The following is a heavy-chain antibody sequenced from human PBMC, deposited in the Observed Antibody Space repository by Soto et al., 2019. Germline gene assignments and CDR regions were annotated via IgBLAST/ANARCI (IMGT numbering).Heavy chain of an antibody. J-gene: IGHJ6*02. D-gene: IGHD3-9*01. Sequence: QVPLVESGGGVVQPGKSPRLSCVASGFTLSDYSMQWVRQAPGKGLEWVAVISKDGNYEDYADSVKGRFTISRDNSKDALYLQMNTLRNEDTALYYCARDWGDTLAGPPLGYGMDVWGQGTTVTVSS. V-gene: IGHV3-30-3*01. CDR2: ISKDGNYE. CDR3: ARDWGDTLAGPPLGYGMDV. CDR1: GFTLSDYS.